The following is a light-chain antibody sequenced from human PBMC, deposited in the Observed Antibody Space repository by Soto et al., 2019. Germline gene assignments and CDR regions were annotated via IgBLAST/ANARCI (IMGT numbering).Light chain of an antibody. Sequence: DIVLTPSPLSLPVTPGEPASISCRSSQSLLHSNGYNYLDWYLQKPGQSPQLLIYLGSNRASGVPDRFSGSGSGTDFTLKISRVEAEDVGVYYCMQPLQSWTFGQGTRLEI. J-gene: IGKJ5*01. CDR2: LGS. CDR3: MQPLQSWT. CDR1: QSLLHSNGYNY. V-gene: IGKV2-28*01.